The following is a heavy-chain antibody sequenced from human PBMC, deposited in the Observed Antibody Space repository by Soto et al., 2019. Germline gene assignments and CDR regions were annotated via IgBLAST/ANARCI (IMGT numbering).Heavy chain of an antibody. CDR3: AILVAPGEFDY. V-gene: IGHV1-3*01. D-gene: IGHD7-27*01. Sequence: QVQLVQSGAEVKKPGASVKVSCKASGYTFTSYAVHWVRQAPGQGLEWLGWINGGHGNTKHSQKFQGRVTISRDTAANTDYLELSSLTSEDTAVYYCAILVAPGEFDYWGKGTLVTVSS. CDR1: GYTFTSYA. J-gene: IGHJ4*02. CDR2: INGGHGNT.